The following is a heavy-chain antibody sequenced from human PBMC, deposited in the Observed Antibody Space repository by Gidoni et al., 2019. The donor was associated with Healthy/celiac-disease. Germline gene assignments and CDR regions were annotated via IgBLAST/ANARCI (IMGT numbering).Heavy chain of an antibody. V-gene: IGHV3-64D*06. J-gene: IGHJ4*02. CDR3: VKDTSWFEYSSSSGFDY. CDR2: ISSNGGST. Sequence: EVQLVESGGGLVQPGGSLRLSCSASGFTFSSYAMHWVRQAPGKGLEYVSAISSNGGSTYYADSGKGRFTISRDNSKNTLYLQMSSLRAEDTAVYYCVKDTSWFEYSSSSGFDYWGQGTLVTVSS. D-gene: IGHD6-6*01. CDR1: GFTFSSYA.